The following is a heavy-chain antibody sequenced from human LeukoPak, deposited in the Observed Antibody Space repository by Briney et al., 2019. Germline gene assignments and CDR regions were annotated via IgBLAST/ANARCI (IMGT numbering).Heavy chain of an antibody. Sequence: GGSLRLSCATSGFTFSTYLMHWGRQAPGKGLVWVSRINSDGTDTSYADSVKGRFTISRDNAKNTLYLQMNSLRAEDTAIYFCARDGYNWVHFDYWGQGILVTVSS. CDR1: GFTFSTYL. CDR2: INSDGTDT. V-gene: IGHV3-74*01. CDR3: ARDGYNWVHFDY. J-gene: IGHJ4*02. D-gene: IGHD5-24*01.